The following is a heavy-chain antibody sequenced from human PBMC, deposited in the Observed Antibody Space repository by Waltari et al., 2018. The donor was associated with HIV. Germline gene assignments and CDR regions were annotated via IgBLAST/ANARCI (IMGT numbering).Heavy chain of an antibody. CDR3: ARGRTQITISGGPPPDF. V-gene: IGHV1-2*02. D-gene: IGHD3-3*01. Sequence: VQLVQSGAEVTKPGASVKVSCKASGYTFDGHYMHWVRQAPGQRLEWMGWIHPHTGGTPSVKRCQGKVTKTRDTSISTAYMALSRVRSEDTAVYYCARGRTQITISGGPPPDFWGQGTLVIVSS. J-gene: IGHJ5*01. CDR1: GYTFDGHY. CDR2: IHPHTGGT.